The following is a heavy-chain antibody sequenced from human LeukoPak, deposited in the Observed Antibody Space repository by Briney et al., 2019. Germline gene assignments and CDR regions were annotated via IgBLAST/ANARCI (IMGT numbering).Heavy chain of an antibody. D-gene: IGHD6-13*01. J-gene: IGHJ4*02. V-gene: IGHV3-20*04. CDR3: ARAGYSSSWYLAY. CDR1: GFTFDDYG. Sequence: GGSLRLSCAASGFTFDDYGMSWVRQAPGKGLAWVSGINWNGGNTGYADSVKGRFTISRDNAKNSLYLQMNSLRVEDTALYYCARAGYSSSWYLAYWGQGTLVTVSS. CDR2: INWNGGNT.